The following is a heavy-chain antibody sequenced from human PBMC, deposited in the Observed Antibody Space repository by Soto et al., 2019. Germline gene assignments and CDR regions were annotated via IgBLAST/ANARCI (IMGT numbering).Heavy chain of an antibody. Sequence: EVQLVESGGGLVQPGGSLRLSCAASEFAFDKYYMTWVRQAPGKGPEWVANIKPDGSEQYYVDSVKGRFTISRDNANNSLYLQMNSLRAEDTAVCFCARGNWNYYYGFDVWGQGTTVTVSS. CDR2: IKPDGSEQ. V-gene: IGHV3-7*01. CDR1: EFAFDKYY. D-gene: IGHD1-20*01. J-gene: IGHJ6*02. CDR3: ARGNWNYYYGFDV.